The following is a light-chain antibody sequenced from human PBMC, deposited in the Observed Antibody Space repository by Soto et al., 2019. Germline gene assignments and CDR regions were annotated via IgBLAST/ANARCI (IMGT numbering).Light chain of an antibody. V-gene: IGLV3-21*01. J-gene: IGLJ3*02. CDR1: NIGSKS. Sequence: SYELTQPPSVSVAPGKTASVACGGSNIGSKSVHWYQKKSGQAPVLAMYYDSDRPSGIPERFSGSNSGNTATLTISRVEAGDEADYYCQGWDISSGHVVFGGGTKLTVL. CDR2: YDS. CDR3: QGWDISSGHVV.